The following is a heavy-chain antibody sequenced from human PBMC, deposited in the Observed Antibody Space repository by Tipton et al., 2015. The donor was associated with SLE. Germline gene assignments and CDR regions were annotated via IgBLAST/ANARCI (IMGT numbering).Heavy chain of an antibody. CDR3: ARGYCSGGSCSYWYFDL. CDR2: IYHSGST. D-gene: IGHD2-15*01. Sequence: TLSLTCAVYGGSFSGYYWSWIRQPPGKGLEWIGSIYHSGSTYYNPSLKSRVTISVDTSKNQFSLKLSSVTAADTAVYYCARGYCSGGSCSYWYFDLWGRGTLVTVSS. J-gene: IGHJ2*01. CDR1: GGSFSGYY. V-gene: IGHV4-34*01.